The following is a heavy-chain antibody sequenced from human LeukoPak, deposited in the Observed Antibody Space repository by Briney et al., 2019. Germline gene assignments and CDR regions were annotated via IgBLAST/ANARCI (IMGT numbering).Heavy chain of an antibody. J-gene: IGHJ4*02. V-gene: IGHV3-48*03. Sequence: GGSLRLSCAASGFTFSSYEMHWVRQPPGKGLEWVSYISSSDSTIYYADSVKGRFTISRDNAKNSLYLQMNSLRAEDTAVYYCARKNGLDYWGQGTLVTVSS. CDR1: GFTFSSYE. CDR3: ARKNGLDY. CDR2: ISSSDSTI.